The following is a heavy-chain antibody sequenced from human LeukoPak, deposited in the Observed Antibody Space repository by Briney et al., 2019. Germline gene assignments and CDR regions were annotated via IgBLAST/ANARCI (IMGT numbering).Heavy chain of an antibody. Sequence: SETLSLTCTVSGGSISSSSYYWGWIRQPPGKGLEWIGSIYYSGSTYYNPSLKSRVTISVDTSKNQFSLKLSSVTAADTAVYYCARHYYYGSGSYSLFDYWGQGTLVTVSS. J-gene: IGHJ4*02. CDR2: IYYSGST. D-gene: IGHD3-10*01. CDR3: ARHYYYGSGSYSLFDY. CDR1: GGSISSSSYY. V-gene: IGHV4-39*01.